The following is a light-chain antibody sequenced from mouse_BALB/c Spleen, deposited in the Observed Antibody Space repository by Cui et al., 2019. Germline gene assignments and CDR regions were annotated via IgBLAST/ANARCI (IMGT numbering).Light chain of an antibody. CDR1: QDVGTA. V-gene: IGKV6-23*01. CDR2: WAS. Sequence: DIVMTQSHKFMSTSVGDRVSITCKASQDVGTAVAWYQQKPGQSPKLLIDWASTRHTGVPDRFTGSGSGTDFTLTISNVQSEDLADYFCQQYSSYPYTFGGGTKLEIK. CDR3: QQYSSYPYT. J-gene: IGKJ2*01.